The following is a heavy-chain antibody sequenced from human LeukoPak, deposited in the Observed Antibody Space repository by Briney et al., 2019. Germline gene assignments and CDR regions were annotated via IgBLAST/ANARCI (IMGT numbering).Heavy chain of an antibody. CDR2: ISAYNGDT. J-gene: IGHJ5*02. CDR1: GYTFTNYG. V-gene: IGHV1-18*01. D-gene: IGHD2-8*01. Sequence: ASVKVSCKASGYTFTNYGITWGRQAQGQGKEGMGWISAYNGDTNYAQKLQGRVTITTDTSTSTAYMELRSLRSDDTAMYYCAREFASTVLMVNWFDPWGQGTLVSVSS. CDR3: AREFASTVLMVNWFDP.